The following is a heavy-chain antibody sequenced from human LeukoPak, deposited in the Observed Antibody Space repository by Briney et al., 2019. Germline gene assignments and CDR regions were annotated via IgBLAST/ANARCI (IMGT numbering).Heavy chain of an antibody. CDR1: GYTFTSYG. D-gene: IGHD2-2*01. J-gene: IGHJ4*02. Sequence: GASVKVSCKASGYTFTSYGISWVRQAPGQGLEWMGWISAYNGNTNYAQKLQGRVTMTTDTSTSTAYMELRSLRSDDTAVYYCARFVDQVVVPAAHPDQGDFDYWGQGTLVTASS. CDR3: ARFVDQVVVPAAHPDQGDFDY. V-gene: IGHV1-18*01. CDR2: ISAYNGNT.